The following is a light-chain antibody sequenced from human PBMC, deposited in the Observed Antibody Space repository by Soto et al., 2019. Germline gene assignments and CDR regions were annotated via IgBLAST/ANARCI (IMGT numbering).Light chain of an antibody. CDR1: QSVSSY. V-gene: IGKV3-11*01. J-gene: IGKJ4*01. CDR2: DAS. Sequence: EIVVTQSPATLSLSPGERATLSCRASQSVSSYLAWYQQKPGQAPRLLIYDASNRATGIPARFSGSGSGTDFTLTISSLEPEEFAVYYCQQRSNWLLTFGGGTKVEIK. CDR3: QQRSNWLLT.